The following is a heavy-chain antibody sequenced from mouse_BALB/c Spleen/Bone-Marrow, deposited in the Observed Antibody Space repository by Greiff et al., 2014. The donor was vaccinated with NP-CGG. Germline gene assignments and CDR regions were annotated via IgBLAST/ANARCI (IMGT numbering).Heavy chain of an antibody. Sequence: QVLLKHSGAELVKPGASVKLSCKASGNTFTSYDINWVRQRPEQGLEWIGWIFPGDSTTKYNEKFKGKATLSTDKSSSTVHMQLSRLTSEDSAVYFCVRSRLRDWYFDVWGAGTTVTISS. D-gene: IGHD1-2*01. J-gene: IGHJ1*01. CDR1: GNTFTSYD. V-gene: IGHV1S56*01. CDR2: IFPGDSTT. CDR3: VRSRLRDWYFDV.